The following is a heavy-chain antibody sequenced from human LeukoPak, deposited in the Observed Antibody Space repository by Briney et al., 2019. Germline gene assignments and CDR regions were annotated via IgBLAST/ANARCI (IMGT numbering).Heavy chain of an antibody. V-gene: IGHV4-30-2*01. Sequence: SEALSLTCTVSGGSISSGGYYWSWIRQPPGKGLEWIGYIYHSGSTYYNPSLKSRVTISVDRSKNQFSLKLSSVTAADTAVYYCASGFNTDYWGQGTLVTVSS. J-gene: IGHJ4*02. D-gene: IGHD3-3*01. CDR3: ASGFNTDY. CDR2: IYHSGST. CDR1: GGSISSGGYY.